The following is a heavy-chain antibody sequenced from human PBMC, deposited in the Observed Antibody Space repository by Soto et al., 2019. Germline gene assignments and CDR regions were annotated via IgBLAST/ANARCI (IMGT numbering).Heavy chain of an antibody. D-gene: IGHD3-10*01. J-gene: IGHJ4*02. CDR1: DGSSNNYY. Sequence: QVQLQQWGAGLLKPSETLSLTCAVYDGSSNNYYWSWIRQPPGKGLEWIGEINHSGSTNYNASLKSRVTISEDPSKKQFYLELRFVTAADTAVYYCARGGLIRGVLYYWGQGTLVTVSS. V-gene: IGHV4-34*01. CDR2: INHSGST. CDR3: ARGGLIRGVLYY.